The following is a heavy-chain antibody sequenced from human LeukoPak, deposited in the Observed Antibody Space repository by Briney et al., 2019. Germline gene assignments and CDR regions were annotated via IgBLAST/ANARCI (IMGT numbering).Heavy chain of an antibody. CDR2: ISTSGSTT. CDR1: GFTFSSYE. D-gene: IGHD3-10*01. CDR3: ARDGSGSYPTRFFDY. V-gene: IGHV3-48*03. Sequence: GGSLRLSCAASGFTFSSYEMNWVRQAPGKGLEWVSYISTSGSTTYYADSVKGRFTISRDNAKNSLYLQMNSLRAEDTAVYYCARDGSGSYPTRFFDYWGQGTLVTVSS. J-gene: IGHJ4*02.